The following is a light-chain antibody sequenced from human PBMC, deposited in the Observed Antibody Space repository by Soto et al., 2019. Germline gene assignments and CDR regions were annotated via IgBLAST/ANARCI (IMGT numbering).Light chain of an antibody. Sequence: EIVMTQSPATLSVSPGERATLSCRASQSVSSNLAWYQQKPGQAPRLLISGASTRATGIPARFSGSGSGTEFTLTISSLQSEDVAVYYCQQYNNWPPNTFGQGTRLEI. CDR2: GAS. CDR1: QSVSSN. CDR3: QQYNNWPPNT. V-gene: IGKV3-15*01. J-gene: IGKJ5*01.